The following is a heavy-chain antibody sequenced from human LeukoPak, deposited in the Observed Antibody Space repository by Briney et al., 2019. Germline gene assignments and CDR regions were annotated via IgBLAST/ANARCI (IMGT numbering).Heavy chain of an antibody. V-gene: IGHV3-30*04. CDR2: ISYDGSNK. J-gene: IGHJ6*02. CDR1: GFTFSSYA. D-gene: IGHD6-13*01. Sequence: GRSLRLSCAASGFTFSSYAMHWVRQAPGKGLEWVAVISYDGSNKYYADSVKGRFTISRDNSKNTLYLQMNSLRAEDTAVYYCAKPTEQQLGKSVYYYYGMDVWGQGTTVTVSS. CDR3: AKPTEQQLGKSVYYYYGMDV.